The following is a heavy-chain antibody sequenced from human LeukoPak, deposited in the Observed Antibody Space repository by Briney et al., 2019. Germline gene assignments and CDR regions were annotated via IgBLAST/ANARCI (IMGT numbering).Heavy chain of an antibody. V-gene: IGHV3-23*01. D-gene: IGHD2-15*01. J-gene: IGHJ3*02. Sequence: GGSLRLSCAASGFTFSSYAMSWVRQAPGKGLEWVSAISGSGGSTYYADSVKGRFTISRDNSKNTLYLQMNSLRAEDTAVYYCAKGVVVVVAADDAFDIWGQGAMVTVSS. CDR1: GFTFSSYA. CDR2: ISGSGGST. CDR3: AKGVVVVVAADDAFDI.